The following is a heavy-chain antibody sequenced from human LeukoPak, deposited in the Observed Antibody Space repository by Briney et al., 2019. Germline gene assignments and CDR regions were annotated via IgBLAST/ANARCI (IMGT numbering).Heavy chain of an antibody. D-gene: IGHD6-19*01. V-gene: IGHV3-73*01. CDR3: TGVAVAGAFDY. J-gene: IGHJ4*02. CDR1: GFTFSGSA. Sequence: GGSPRLSCAASGFTFSGSAMHWVRQASGKGLEWVGRIRSKANSYATAYAASVKGRFTISRDDSKNTAYLQMNSLKTEDTAVYYRTGVAVAGAFDYWGQGTLVTVSS. CDR2: IRSKANSYAT.